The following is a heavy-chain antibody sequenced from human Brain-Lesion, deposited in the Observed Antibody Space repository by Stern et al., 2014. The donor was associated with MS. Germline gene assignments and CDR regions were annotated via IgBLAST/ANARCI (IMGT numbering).Heavy chain of an antibody. V-gene: IGHV1-3*01. CDR3: ARDDHRDSSGHYAPFDY. Sequence: VQLVESGAEVKKPGASVKVSCKASGYTFIRYAMQWVRQTPGQRLEWLGRIHGVDDKTKYSPKFQGRVTITRDTSANTVYMELSSLRSEDTAVYYCARDDHRDSSGHYAPFDYWGQGTRVTVSS. J-gene: IGHJ4*02. CDR1: GYTFIRYA. CDR2: IHGVDDKT. D-gene: IGHD3-22*01.